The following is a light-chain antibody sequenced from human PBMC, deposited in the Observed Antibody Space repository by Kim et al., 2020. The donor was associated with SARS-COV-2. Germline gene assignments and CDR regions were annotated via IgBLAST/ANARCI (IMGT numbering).Light chain of an antibody. CDR3: CSYAGSSSHVV. V-gene: IGLV2-23*02. Sequence: QSALTQPASVSGSPGQSITISCTGTSSDVGSYNLVSWYQQHPGKAPKLMIYEVSKRPSGVSNRFSGSKSGNTASLTISGLQAEDEADYHCCSYAGSSSHVVFGGGTQLTVL. J-gene: IGLJ2*01. CDR2: EVS. CDR1: SSDVGSYNL.